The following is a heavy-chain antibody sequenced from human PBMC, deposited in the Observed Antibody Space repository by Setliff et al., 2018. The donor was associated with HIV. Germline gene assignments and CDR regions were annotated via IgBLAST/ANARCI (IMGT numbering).Heavy chain of an antibody. CDR1: GYTFTSYA. CDR3: ARGGTYYYTLTGKITYRPSFQGQVTISIDKSISTAYLQWSSLKASDTAMYFCARVAVPSTVYYYYHMDV. CDR2: INAGNGNI. D-gene: IGHD3-9*01. V-gene: IGHV1-3*01. J-gene: IGHJ6*03. Sequence: ASVKVSCKASGYTFTSYAMHWVRQAPGQRLEWMGWINAGNGNIKYSQKFQGRVTITRDTSASTAYMELSSLRSEDTAVYYCARGGTYYYTLTGKITYRPSFQGQVTISIDKSISTAYLQWSSLKASDTAMYFCARVAVPSTVYYYYHMDVWGKGTAVTVSS.